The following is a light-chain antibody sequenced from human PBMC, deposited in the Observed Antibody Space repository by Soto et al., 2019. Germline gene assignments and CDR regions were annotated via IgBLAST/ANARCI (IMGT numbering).Light chain of an antibody. CDR1: NRAVGDYDY. V-gene: IGLV2-14*01. CDR2: EVS. J-gene: IGLJ1*01. CDR3: TSYTSDNTHV. Sequence: TQPSSGSWAPWQSITHSFTGNNRAVGDYDYVSWYQQHPGKHPTLMIYEVSNRPSGVSNRFSASKSGNTASLTISGLQTEDVADYYCTSYTSDNTHVFGTGTKVTLL.